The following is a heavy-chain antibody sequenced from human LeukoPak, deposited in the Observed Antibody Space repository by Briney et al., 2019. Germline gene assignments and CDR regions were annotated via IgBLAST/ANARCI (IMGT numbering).Heavy chain of an antibody. CDR2: IYHSGST. V-gene: IGHV4-38-2*02. J-gene: IGHJ4*02. D-gene: IGHD6-6*01. CDR3: ARLSPPGRSSVKGKYYFDY. Sequence: SETLSLTCTVSGYSISSGYYWGWVRQPPGKGLEWIGSIYHSGSTYYNPSLKSRVSISVDTSKNQFSLKLNSVTAADTAVYFCARLSPPGRSSVKGKYYFDYWGQGALVTVSS. CDR1: GYSISSGYY.